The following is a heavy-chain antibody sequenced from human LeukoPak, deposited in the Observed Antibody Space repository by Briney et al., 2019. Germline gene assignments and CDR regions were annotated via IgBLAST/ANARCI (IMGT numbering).Heavy chain of an antibody. J-gene: IGHJ4*02. V-gene: IGHV1-8*03. Sequence: ASVKVSCKASRYTFTSYDINWVRQATGQGLEWMGWMNPNSGNTGYAQKFQGRVTITRNTSISTAYMELSSLRSEDTAVYYCARGRTRSSTSCLGYWGQGTLVTVSS. CDR2: MNPNSGNT. CDR1: RYTFTSYD. CDR3: ARGRTRSSTSCLGY. D-gene: IGHD2-2*01.